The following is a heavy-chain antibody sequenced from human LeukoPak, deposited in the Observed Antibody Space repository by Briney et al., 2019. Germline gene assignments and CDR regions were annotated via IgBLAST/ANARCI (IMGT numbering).Heavy chain of an antibody. CDR2: MNPNSGNT. Sequence: GASVKVSCRASGYPFTNYDINWVRQATGQGLEWMGWMNPNSGNTGYTQKFRGRVTMTSDISISTAYMGLSTLRSEDTAVYYCARGPPPYCNGDSCYSFLYFPHWGQGTVVTVSS. J-gene: IGHJ1*01. CDR3: ARGPPPYCNGDSCYSFLYFPH. D-gene: IGHD2-15*01. V-gene: IGHV1-8*01. CDR1: GYPFTNYD.